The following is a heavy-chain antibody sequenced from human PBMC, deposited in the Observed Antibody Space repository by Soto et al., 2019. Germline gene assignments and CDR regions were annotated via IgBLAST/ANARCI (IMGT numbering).Heavy chain of an antibody. CDR2: ISSGGSTT. CDR3: ARDRAAGGY. V-gene: IGHV3-48*03. CDR1: GFSFSDYE. Sequence: GGSLRLSCVASGFSFSDYEMNWVRQAPGKGLEWVAYISSGGSTTHYADSVRGRFTVSRDNARKSLYLQMNTLSVGDTALYYCARDRAAGGYWGQGTLVTVSS. J-gene: IGHJ4*02. D-gene: IGHD6-13*01.